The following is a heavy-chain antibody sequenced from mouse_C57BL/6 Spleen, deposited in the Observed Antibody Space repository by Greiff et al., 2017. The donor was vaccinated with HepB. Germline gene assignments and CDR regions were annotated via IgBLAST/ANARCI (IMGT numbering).Heavy chain of an antibody. CDR3: ARRENDYDEGYYYAMDY. D-gene: IGHD2-4*01. V-gene: IGHV1-55*01. CDR2: IYPGSGNT. CDR1: GYTFTSYW. Sequence: QVQLQQPGAELVKPGASVKMSCKASGYTFTSYWITWVKQRPGQGLEWIGDIYPGSGNTNYNEKFKSKATLTVDTSSSTAYMQLSSLTSEDSAVYYCARRENDYDEGYYYAMDYWGQGTSVTVSS. J-gene: IGHJ4*01.